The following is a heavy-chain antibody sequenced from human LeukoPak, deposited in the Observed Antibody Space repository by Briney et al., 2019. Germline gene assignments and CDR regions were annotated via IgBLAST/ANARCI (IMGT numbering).Heavy chain of an antibody. D-gene: IGHD3-9*01. CDR3: ASSRYDILTGHYNFDY. CDR1: GFSLSTRGVG. J-gene: IGHJ4*02. V-gene: IGHV2-5*01. CDR2: IYWNNDN. Sequence: SGPTLFNTTPTLTLTCTFSGFSLSTRGVGVGWIRQPPGKAPEWLSLIYWNNDNRYSPSLKSRLTITKDTSKNQVVLTITNMDPVDTSTYDCASSRYDILTGHYNFDYWGQGTLVTVSS.